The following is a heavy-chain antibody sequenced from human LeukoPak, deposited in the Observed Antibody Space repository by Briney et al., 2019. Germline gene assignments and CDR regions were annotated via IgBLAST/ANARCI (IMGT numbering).Heavy chain of an antibody. CDR1: GFSLSTSGMC. Sequence: QSGPTLVNPTQTLTLTCTFSGFSLSTSGMCVSWIRQPPGKALEWLARLAWDDDKYYSTSLKTRLTISKDTSKNQVVLTMTNMDPVDTATYYCARMGLDSSGYYYNRAYFQHWGQGTLVTVSS. V-gene: IGHV2-70*11. CDR3: ARMGLDSSGYYYNRAYFQH. J-gene: IGHJ1*01. D-gene: IGHD3-22*01. CDR2: LAWDDDK.